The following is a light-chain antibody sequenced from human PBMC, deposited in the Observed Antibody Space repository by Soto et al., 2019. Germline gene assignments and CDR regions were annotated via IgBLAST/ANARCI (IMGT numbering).Light chain of an antibody. Sequence: IQLTQSPSSLSASVGDRVTITCRASQSISSNLDWYQQKPGKAPKLLIYAASTLQSVVPSRFSGSGSGTEFTLTISSLQPEDFATYFCQQLNSSPITFGPGTKVDIK. J-gene: IGKJ3*01. CDR3: QQLNSSPIT. CDR2: AAS. CDR1: QSISSN. V-gene: IGKV1-9*01.